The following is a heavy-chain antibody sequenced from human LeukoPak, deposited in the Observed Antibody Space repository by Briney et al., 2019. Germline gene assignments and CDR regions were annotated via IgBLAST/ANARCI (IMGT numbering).Heavy chain of an antibody. Sequence: SETLSLTCAVSGGSISSSSYYWAWIRQPPGKGLEWIGSVYNGGNTYYKTSLKSRLTISINTSKNQVYLNLTSVTAADTAVYYCARPGALRYFDWTFDHWGQGTLVAVSS. D-gene: IGHD3-9*01. CDR3: ARPGALRYFDWTFDH. CDR1: GGSISSSSYY. V-gene: IGHV4-39*01. CDR2: VYNGGNT. J-gene: IGHJ4*02.